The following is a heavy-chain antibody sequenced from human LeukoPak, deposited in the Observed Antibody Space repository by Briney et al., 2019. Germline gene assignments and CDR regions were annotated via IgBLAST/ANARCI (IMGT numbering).Heavy chain of an antibody. D-gene: IGHD4-17*01. J-gene: IGHJ6*02. CDR1: GGSISSYY. Sequence: SETLSLTCTVSGGSISSYYWSWIRQPPGKGLEWIGYIYYSGSTNYNPSLKSRVTMSVDTSKNQFSLKLSSVTAADTAVYYCARGGGYGDYGVYYYYGMDVWGQGTTVIVSS. CDR2: IYYSGST. V-gene: IGHV4-59*01. CDR3: ARGGGYGDYGVYYYYGMDV.